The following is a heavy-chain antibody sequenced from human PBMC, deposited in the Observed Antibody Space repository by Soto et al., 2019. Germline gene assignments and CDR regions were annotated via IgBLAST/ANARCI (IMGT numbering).Heavy chain of an antibody. D-gene: IGHD6-13*01. J-gene: IGHJ4*01. CDR3: AQLRDSASWY. CDR1: GFTFSTYA. Sequence: PGGSLRLSCAASGFTFSTYAMTWFRQAPGKGLEWVSSLSNSGGATFYADSVRGRFTISRDNSMDTLYLLMNRLRADDTAIYYCAQLRDSASWYRGHGTQVTVSS. V-gene: IGHV3-23*01. CDR2: LSNSGGAT.